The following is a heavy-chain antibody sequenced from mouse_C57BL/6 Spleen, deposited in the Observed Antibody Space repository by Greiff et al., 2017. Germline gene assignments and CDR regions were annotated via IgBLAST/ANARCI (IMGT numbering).Heavy chain of an antibody. CDR1: GFTFSDYY. J-gene: IGHJ1*03. V-gene: IGHV5-16*01. D-gene: IGHD1-1*01. CDR3: ARAVITTVGYFDV. CDR2: INYDGSST. Sequence: EVKLMESEGGLVQPGSSMKLSCAASGFTFSDYYMAWVRQVPEKGLEWVANINYDGSSTYYLDSLKSRFIISRDNAKNILYLQMSSLKSEDTATYYCARAVITTVGYFDVWGTGTTVTVSS.